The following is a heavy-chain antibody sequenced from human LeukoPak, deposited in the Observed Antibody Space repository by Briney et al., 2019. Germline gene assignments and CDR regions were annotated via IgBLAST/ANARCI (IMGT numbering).Heavy chain of an antibody. V-gene: IGHV3-23*01. Sequence: GGSLRLSCAASGFTFSDYAMRWVRQAPGKGLEWVSGISGSGDSTYYADSVKGRFTISRDNSKNTLYLQMNSLRAEDTAVYYCARRSGIAVAGAFDYWGQGTLVTVSS. D-gene: IGHD6-19*01. CDR2: ISGSGDST. J-gene: IGHJ4*02. CDR3: ARRSGIAVAGAFDY. CDR1: GFTFSDYA.